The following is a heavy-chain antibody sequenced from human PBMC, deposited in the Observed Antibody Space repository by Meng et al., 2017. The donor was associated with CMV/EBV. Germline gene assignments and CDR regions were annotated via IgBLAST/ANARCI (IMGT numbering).Heavy chain of an antibody. J-gene: IGHJ6*02. CDR1: GGTFSSYT. Sequence: SVKVSCKASGGTFSSYTISWVRQAPGQGLEWMGRIIPILGIANYAQKFQGRVTITADKSTSTAYMELSSLRSEDTAVYYCAASSIPGYSGPDYYYGMDVWGQGTTVTVSS. CDR3: AASSIPGYSGPDYYYGMDV. CDR2: IIPILGIA. V-gene: IGHV1-69*02. D-gene: IGHD5-12*01.